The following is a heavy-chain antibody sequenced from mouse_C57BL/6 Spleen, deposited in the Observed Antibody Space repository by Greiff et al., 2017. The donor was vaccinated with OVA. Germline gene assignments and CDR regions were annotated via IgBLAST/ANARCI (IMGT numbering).Heavy chain of an antibody. CDR2: FHPYNDDT. CDR3: ARRGKNYYGSSSYWYFDV. CDR1: GYTFTTYP. Sequence: QVQLQQSGAELVKPGASVKMSCKASGYTFTTYPIEWMKQNHGKSLEWIGNFHPYNDDTKYNEKFKGKATLTVEKSSSTVYLELSRLTSDDSAVYYYARRGKNYYGSSSYWYFDVWGTGTTVTVSS. J-gene: IGHJ1*03. D-gene: IGHD1-1*01. V-gene: IGHV1-47*01.